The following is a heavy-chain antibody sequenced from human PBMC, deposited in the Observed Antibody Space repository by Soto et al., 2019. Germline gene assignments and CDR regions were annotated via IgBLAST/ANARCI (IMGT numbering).Heavy chain of an antibody. Sequence: PSETLSLTCTVSGGSISSTSNYWGWIRQPPGKGLEWIGIIDYSGSTDHNPSLKSRVTISVDTSKNQFSLRLTSVTAADTAIYYRARAPRGNYGYPSYFDYWGQGTLVTVSS. CDR1: GGSISSTSNY. J-gene: IGHJ4*02. D-gene: IGHD3-10*01. V-gene: IGHV4-39*01. CDR2: IDYSGST. CDR3: ARAPRGNYGYPSYFDY.